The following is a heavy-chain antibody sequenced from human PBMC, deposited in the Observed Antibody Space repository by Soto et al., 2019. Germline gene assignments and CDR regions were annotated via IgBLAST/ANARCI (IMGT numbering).Heavy chain of an antibody. CDR2: IYHSGST. CDR3: AREGYGDLYWYFDL. D-gene: IGHD4-17*01. V-gene: IGHV4-4*02. CDR1: GGSISSSNW. J-gene: IGHJ2*01. Sequence: PSDTLSLTCAVSGGSISSSNWWSWVRQPPGKGLEWIGEIYHSGSTNYNPSLKSRVTISVDKSKNQFSLKLSSVTAADTAVYYCAREGYGDLYWYFDLWGRGTLVTVSS.